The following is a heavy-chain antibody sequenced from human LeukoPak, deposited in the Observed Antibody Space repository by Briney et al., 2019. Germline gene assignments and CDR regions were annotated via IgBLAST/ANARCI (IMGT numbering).Heavy chain of an antibody. CDR1: GFTFSSYA. CDR3: AKGLEYSSAPGDV. V-gene: IGHV3-23*01. CDR2: ISGSGGST. D-gene: IGHD6-19*01. J-gene: IGHJ6*02. Sequence: PGGSLRLSCAASGFTFSSYAMSWVRQAPGKGLEWVSAISGSGGSTYYADSVKGRSTISRDNSKNTLSLQMNSLRAEDTAIYYCAKGLEYSSAPGDVWGQGTTVTVSS.